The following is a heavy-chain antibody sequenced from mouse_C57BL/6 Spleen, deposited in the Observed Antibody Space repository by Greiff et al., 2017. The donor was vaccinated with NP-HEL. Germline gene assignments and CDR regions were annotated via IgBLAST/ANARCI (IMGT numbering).Heavy chain of an antibody. CDR1: GFTFSDYG. D-gene: IGHD1-1*01. V-gene: IGHV5-17*01. Sequence: DVHLVESGGGLVKPGGSLKLSCAASGFTFSDYGMHWVRQAPEKGLEWVAYISSGSSTIYYADTVKGRFTISRDNAKNTLFLQMTSLRSEDTAMYYCARAPPYYYGSSYPFDYWGQGTTLTVSS. CDR3: ARAPPYYYGSSYPFDY. CDR2: ISSGSSTI. J-gene: IGHJ2*01.